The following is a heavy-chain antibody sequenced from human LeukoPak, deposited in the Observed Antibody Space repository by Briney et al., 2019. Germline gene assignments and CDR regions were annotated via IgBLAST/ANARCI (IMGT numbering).Heavy chain of an antibody. V-gene: IGHV1-69*04. J-gene: IGHJ4*02. D-gene: IGHD2-15*01. CDR1: GGTFISYA. CDR3: ARDDLEGYCSGGSCYNLHY. Sequence: ASVKVSCKASGGTFISYAISWVRQAPGQGLEWMGRIIPILGIANYAQKFQGRVTITADKSTSTAYMALSSLRSEDTAVYYCARDDLEGYCSGGSCYNLHYWGQGTLVTVSS. CDR2: IIPILGIA.